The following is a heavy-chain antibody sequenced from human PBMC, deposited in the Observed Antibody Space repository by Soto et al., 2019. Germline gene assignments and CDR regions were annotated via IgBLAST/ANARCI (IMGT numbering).Heavy chain of an antibody. V-gene: IGHV2-5*02. CDR2: IYWDADK. CDR3: AHGLEGANLDY. D-gene: IGHD1-26*01. CDR1: GFSLSTSGVG. Sequence: QITLKESGPTLVKPTQTLTLTCTFSGFSLSTSGVGVGWIRQPPGKALEWLALIYWDADKRYSPSLKSRLTITKDASKNQVALTRTNMDRVDTATYYCAHGLEGANLDYWGQGTLVTFGS. J-gene: IGHJ4*02.